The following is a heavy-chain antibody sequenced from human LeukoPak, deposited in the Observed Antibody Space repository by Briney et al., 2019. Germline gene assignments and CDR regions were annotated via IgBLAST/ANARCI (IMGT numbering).Heavy chain of an antibody. CDR1: GFTFSDYY. V-gene: IGHV3-11*01. J-gene: IGHJ5*02. Sequence: GGSLRLSCAASGFTFSDYYMSWIRQAPGKGLEWVSYISSSGSTIYYADSVKGRFTISRDNAKNSLYLQMNSLRAEDTAVYYCARDLSTTVTTHSWFDPWGQGTLVTVSS. CDR3: ARDLSTTVTTHSWFDP. D-gene: IGHD4-17*01. CDR2: ISSSGSTI.